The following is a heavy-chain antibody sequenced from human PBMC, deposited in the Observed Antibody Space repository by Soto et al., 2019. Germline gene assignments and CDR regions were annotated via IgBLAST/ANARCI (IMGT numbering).Heavy chain of an antibody. J-gene: IGHJ4*02. V-gene: IGHV3-23*01. CDR1: GFTFSSYA. Sequence: LRLSCAASGFTFSSYAMSWVRQAPGKGLEWVSAISGSGGSTYYADSVKGRFTISRDNSKNTLYLQMNSLRAEDTAVYYCAKDLGVSSYYDSSGPSYWGQGTLVTVSS. D-gene: IGHD3-22*01. CDR3: AKDLGVSSYYDSSGPSY. CDR2: ISGSGGST.